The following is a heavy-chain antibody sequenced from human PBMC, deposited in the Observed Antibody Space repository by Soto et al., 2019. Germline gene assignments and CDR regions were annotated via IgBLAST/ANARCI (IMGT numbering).Heavy chain of an antibody. CDR2: ILPVSAPP. Sequence: SSVKVSCKASGGTLNSYPINWVRHAPGQGLEWMGRILPVSAPPAYAQQFQGRDSITADHSTSTVYMELSRLKSDDTAVYFCAADSNYHVCNCFWGKGTLGTVAS. J-gene: IGHJ4*02. CDR1: GGTLNSYP. CDR3: AADSNYHVCNCF. D-gene: IGHD3-10*02. V-gene: IGHV1-69*13.